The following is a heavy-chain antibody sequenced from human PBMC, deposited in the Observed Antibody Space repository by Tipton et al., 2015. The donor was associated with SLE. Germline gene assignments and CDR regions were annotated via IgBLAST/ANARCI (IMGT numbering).Heavy chain of an antibody. CDR3: ARGGGGWYFYYYGMDV. V-gene: IGHV4-59*08. D-gene: IGHD6-19*01. Sequence: TLSLTCTVSGGSISSYYWSWIRQPPGKGLEWFGYIYYSGSTNYNPSLKSRVTISVDTSKNQFSLKLSSVTAADTAVYYCARGGGGWYFYYYGMDVWGQGTTVTVSS. CDR1: GGSISSYY. CDR2: IYYSGST. J-gene: IGHJ6*02.